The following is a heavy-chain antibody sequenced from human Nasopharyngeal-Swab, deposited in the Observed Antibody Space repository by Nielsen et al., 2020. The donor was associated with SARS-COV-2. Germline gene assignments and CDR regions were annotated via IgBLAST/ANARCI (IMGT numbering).Heavy chain of an antibody. CDR1: GFTFSDYY. Sequence: GESLKISCAASGFTFSDYYMSWIRQAPGKGLEWVSYISSSGSTIYYADSVKGRFTISRDNAKNSLYLQMNSLRAEDTAVYYCARDGKVGSSYDYWGQGTLVTVSP. CDR3: ARDGKVGSSYDY. V-gene: IGHV3-11*01. D-gene: IGHD6-13*01. J-gene: IGHJ4*02. CDR2: ISSSGSTI.